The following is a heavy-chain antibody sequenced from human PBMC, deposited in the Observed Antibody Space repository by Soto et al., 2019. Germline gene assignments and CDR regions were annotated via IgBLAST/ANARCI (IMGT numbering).Heavy chain of an antibody. D-gene: IGHD3-22*01. CDR3: AKSPKVISTYFDY. CDR2: ISYDGSNK. V-gene: IGHV3-30*18. Sequence: GGSLRLSCAASGFTFSSYGMHWVRQAPGKGLEWVAVISYDGSNKYYADSVKGRFTISRDNSKDTLYLQMNSLRAEDTAVYYCAKSPKVISTYFDYWGQGSLVTVS. CDR1: GFTFSSYG. J-gene: IGHJ4*02.